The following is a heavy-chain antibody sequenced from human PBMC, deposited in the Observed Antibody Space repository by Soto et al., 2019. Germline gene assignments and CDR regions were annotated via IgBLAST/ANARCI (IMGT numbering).Heavy chain of an antibody. CDR1: GFPFNNYA. J-gene: IGHJ6*02. CDR3: GKGHSDYQGDDNYYGMDI. CDR2: STGPGGST. D-gene: IGHD4-4*01. V-gene: IGHV3-23*01. Sequence: PGGSLRLSCAGSGFPFNNYAINWVRQGPGKGLEWVAASTGPGGSTYNEDSVKGRFTVSRDNSKKTVYLQLDGLRAEDTAVYYCGKGHSDYQGDDNYYGMDIWGQVTTGTVSS.